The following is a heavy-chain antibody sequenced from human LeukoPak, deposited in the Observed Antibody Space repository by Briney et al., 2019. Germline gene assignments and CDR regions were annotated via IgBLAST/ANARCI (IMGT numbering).Heavy chain of an antibody. V-gene: IGHV3-21*01. Sequence: TGGSLRLSCAASGFTFSSYSMNWVRQAPGKGLEWVSSISSSSSYIYYADSVKGRFTISRDNAKNSLYLQMNSLRAEDTAVYYCARDQTAAAGYYYYYYMDVWGKGITVTVSS. D-gene: IGHD6-13*01. CDR3: ARDQTAAAGYYYYYYMDV. CDR2: ISSSSSYI. CDR1: GFTFSSYS. J-gene: IGHJ6*03.